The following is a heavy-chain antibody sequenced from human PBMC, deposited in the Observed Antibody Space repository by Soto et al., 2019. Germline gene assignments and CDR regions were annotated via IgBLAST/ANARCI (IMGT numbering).Heavy chain of an antibody. J-gene: IGHJ5*02. CDR3: ARGRGGYSSRWYRGRWFDT. V-gene: IGHV4-34*01. D-gene: IGHD6-19*01. CDR1: GGSFSGYY. Sequence: SETLSLTCAVYGGSFSGYYWSWIRQPPGKGLEWIGEINHSGSTNYNPSLKSRVTISVDTSKNQFSLKLSSVTAADTAVYYCARGRGGYSSRWYRGRWFDTWGQGTLVTVSS. CDR2: INHSGST.